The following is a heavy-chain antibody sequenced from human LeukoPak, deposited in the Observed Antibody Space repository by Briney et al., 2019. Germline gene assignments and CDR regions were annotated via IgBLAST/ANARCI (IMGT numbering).Heavy chain of an antibody. V-gene: IGHV1-69*13. CDR2: IIPIFGTA. CDR3: ARVLFRWELLPFDY. D-gene: IGHD1-26*01. J-gene: IGHJ4*02. Sequence: GASVKVSCKASGGTFSSYAISWVRQAPGQGLEWMGGIIPIFGTANYAQKFQGRVTITADESTSTAYMELSRLRSDDTAVYYCARVLFRWELLPFDYWGQGTLVTVSS. CDR1: GGTFSSYA.